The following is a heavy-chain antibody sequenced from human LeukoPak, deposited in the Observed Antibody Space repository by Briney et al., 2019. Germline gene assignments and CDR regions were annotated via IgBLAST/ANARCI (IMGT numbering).Heavy chain of an antibody. Sequence: GGSLRLSCAASGFTFHNYAMHCVRQAPGKGLEWVSLISVDGGSTYYADSVKGRFTISRDNSKKSLYLQMNSLRTEDTALYYCAKDMGKCSSTSCSIDYWGQGTLVTVSS. CDR2: ISVDGGST. CDR3: AKDMGKCSSTSCSIDY. J-gene: IGHJ4*02. CDR1: GFTFHNYA. D-gene: IGHD2-2*01. V-gene: IGHV3-43*02.